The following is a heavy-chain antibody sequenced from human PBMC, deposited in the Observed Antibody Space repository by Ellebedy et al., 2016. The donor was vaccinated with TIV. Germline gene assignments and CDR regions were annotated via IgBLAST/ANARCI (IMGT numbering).Heavy chain of an antibody. CDR1: GFTFTSSV. CDR2: IVVDSGHT. Sequence: AASVKVSCKASGFTFTSSVIQWVRQARGQRLEWIGWIVVDSGHTGYAQKFQERVTITRDMSTRTAYMELSSLRSEDTALYYSAARPGGAASGRFDYWGQGTLVTVSS. J-gene: IGHJ4*02. V-gene: IGHV1-58*02. CDR3: AARPGGAASGRFDY. D-gene: IGHD3-16*01.